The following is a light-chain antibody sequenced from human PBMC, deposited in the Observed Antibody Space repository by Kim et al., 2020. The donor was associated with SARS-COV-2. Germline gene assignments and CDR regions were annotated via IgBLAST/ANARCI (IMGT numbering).Light chain of an antibody. Sequence: DIQMTQSPSSLSASVGDRVFITCRASQPINNFLAWFQQKPGKAPKSLIYAASSLQSGVPSRFSGSGSGTDFTLTITNVHPEDSAAYYCQHYDSYPPTFGQGTRLEIK. V-gene: IGKV1-16*01. J-gene: IGKJ5*01. CDR2: AAS. CDR1: QPINNF. CDR3: QHYDSYPPT.